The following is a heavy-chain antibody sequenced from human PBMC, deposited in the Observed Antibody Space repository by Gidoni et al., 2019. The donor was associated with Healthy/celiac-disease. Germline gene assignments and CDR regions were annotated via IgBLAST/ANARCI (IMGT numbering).Heavy chain of an antibody. CDR2: IWYDGSNK. J-gene: IGHJ4*02. V-gene: IGHV3-33*01. Sequence: QVQLVESGGGVVQPGRSLRLSCAASGFTFSRYGLHWVRQAPGKGLEWVAVIWYDGSNKYYADSVKGRFTISRDNSKNTLYLQMNSLRAEDTAVYYCARDRFTMVRAPGGYYFDYWGQGTLVTVSS. CDR3: ARDRFTMVRAPGGYYFDY. CDR1: GFTFSRYG. D-gene: IGHD3-10*01.